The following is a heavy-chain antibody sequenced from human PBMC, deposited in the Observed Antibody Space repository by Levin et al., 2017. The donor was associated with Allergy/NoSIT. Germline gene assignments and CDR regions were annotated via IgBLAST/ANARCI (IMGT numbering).Heavy chain of an antibody. J-gene: IGHJ4*02. V-gene: IGHV1-69*13. CDR3: ARGGATLHYFDY. CDR1: GGTFSSYA. D-gene: IGHD5-12*01. CDR2: IIPIFGTA. Sequence: GASVKVSCKASGGTFSSYAISWVRQAPGQGLEWMGGIIPIFGTANYAQKFQGRVTITADESTSTAYMELSSLRSEDTAVYYCARGGATLHYFDYWGQGTLVTVSS.